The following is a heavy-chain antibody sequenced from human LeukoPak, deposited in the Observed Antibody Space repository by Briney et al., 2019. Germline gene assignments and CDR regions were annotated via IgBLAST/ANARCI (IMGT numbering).Heavy chain of an antibody. CDR2: INPNSGGA. V-gene: IGHV1-2*02. CDR1: GYTFTGYY. J-gene: IGHJ5*02. D-gene: IGHD2-15*01. CDR3: AKGPPEYCSGGSCHSGRNWIDP. Sequence: APVKVSCKASGYTFTGYYMHWVRQAPGQGLEWMGWINPNSGGADYAQKFQGRVTMTRDTSISTAYMALSRLRSDDTAVYYCAKGPPEYCSGGSCHSGRNWIDPWGQGTLVTVSS.